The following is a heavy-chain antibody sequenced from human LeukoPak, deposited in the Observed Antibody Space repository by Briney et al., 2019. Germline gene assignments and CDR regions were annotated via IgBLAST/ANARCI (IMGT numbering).Heavy chain of an antibody. D-gene: IGHD4-17*01. Sequence: ESSVKVSCKPSGCTLSRYGLSRVRQAPGQRLEWMGGISAYNGHTNYAQNLQGRVTMPTDTSTSTAYMELRSLRSDAAAVYYCARDGHMTTVTTGLRSYMDVWGKGTTVSVSS. J-gene: IGHJ6*03. V-gene: IGHV1-18*01. CDR2: ISAYNGHT. CDR1: GCTLSRYG. CDR3: ARDGHMTTVTTGLRSYMDV.